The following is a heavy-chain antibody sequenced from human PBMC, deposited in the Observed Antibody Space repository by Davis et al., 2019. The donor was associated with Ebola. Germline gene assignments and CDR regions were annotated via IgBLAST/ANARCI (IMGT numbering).Heavy chain of an antibody. V-gene: IGHV4-39*07. CDR2: INHSGST. CDR1: GGSISSSSYY. Sequence: SETLSLTCTVSGGSISSSSYYWGWIRQPPGKGLEWIGEINHSGSTNYNPSLKSRVTISVDTSKNQFSLKLSSVTAADTAVYYCARDRMVRGEYFQHWGQGTLVTVSS. J-gene: IGHJ1*01. CDR3: ARDRMVRGEYFQH. D-gene: IGHD3-10*01.